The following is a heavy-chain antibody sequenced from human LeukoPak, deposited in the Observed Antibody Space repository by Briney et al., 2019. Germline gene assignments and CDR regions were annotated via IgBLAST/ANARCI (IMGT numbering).Heavy chain of an antibody. CDR2: IYPGDSET. CDR3: ARRDGYGAYDI. Sequence: GESLQISCKASGYTFSDYWIGWVRHMPGKGLEWMTIIYPGDSETRYSPSLQGQVTISADKSINTAYLQWSSLKASDSGMYYCARRDGYGAYDIWGQGTMVTVSS. J-gene: IGHJ3*02. D-gene: IGHD5-24*01. V-gene: IGHV5-51*01. CDR1: GYTFSDYW.